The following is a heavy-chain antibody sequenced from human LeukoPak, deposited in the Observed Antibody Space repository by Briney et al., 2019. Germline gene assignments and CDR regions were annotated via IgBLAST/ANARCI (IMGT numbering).Heavy chain of an antibody. D-gene: IGHD2-21*01. CDR1: GFDFNSYA. Sequence: VQPGGSLRLSCAASGFDFNSYALHWVRPAPGKGLESVAVISVNGRDKYYANSVKGRFSISRDNSKNTFSLQMNSLRVEDSASYYCATLDWCHKYLVACGSSEYWGQGTLVTGSS. J-gene: IGHJ4*02. CDR2: ISVNGRDK. CDR3: ATLDWCHKYLVACGSSEY. V-gene: IGHV3-30*01.